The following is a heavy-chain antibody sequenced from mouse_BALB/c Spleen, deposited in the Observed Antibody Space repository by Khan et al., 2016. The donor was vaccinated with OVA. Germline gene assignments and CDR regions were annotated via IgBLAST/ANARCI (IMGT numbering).Heavy chain of an antibody. CDR3: AREDGNYYLDY. CDR1: GFTFSSYG. V-gene: IGHV5-17*02. J-gene: IGHJ2*01. D-gene: IGHD2-1*01. CDR2: ISSGSSTT. Sequence: EVQLVESGGGLVQPGGSRKLSCAASGFTFSSYGMHWVRQAPEKGLEWVAYISSGSSTTYYADTVKGRFTISRDNPNNTLFLQMTSLRSEDTAMYYCAREDGNYYLDYWGQGTTLTVSS.